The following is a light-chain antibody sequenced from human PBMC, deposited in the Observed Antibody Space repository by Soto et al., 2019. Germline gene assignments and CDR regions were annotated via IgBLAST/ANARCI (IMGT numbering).Light chain of an antibody. Sequence: EVVLTQSPGTLSLSPGERATLSCRASRRISSAYLAWYQPKPGQAPRLLIYGASTRATDIPDRFTGSGSATDFTLIISRLEPEDFAVYYCLQSGNSPLTFGQGTRLEIK. CDR1: RRISSAY. CDR3: LQSGNSPLT. CDR2: GAS. V-gene: IGKV3-20*01. J-gene: IGKJ2*01.